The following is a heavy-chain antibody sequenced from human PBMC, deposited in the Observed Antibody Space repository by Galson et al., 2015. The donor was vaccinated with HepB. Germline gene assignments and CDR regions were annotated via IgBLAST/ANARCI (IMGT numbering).Heavy chain of an antibody. D-gene: IGHD3-10*01. V-gene: IGHV3-23*01. CDR1: GFTFSSYA. Sequence: SLRLSCAASGFTFSSYAMSWVRQAPGKGLEWVSAISGSGGSTYYADSVKGRFTISRDNSKNTLYLQMNSLRAEDTAVYYWAKFGGSGSYYEYYYYYGMDVWGQGTTVTVSS. CDR2: ISGSGGST. CDR3: AKFGGSGSYYEYYYYYGMDV. J-gene: IGHJ6*02.